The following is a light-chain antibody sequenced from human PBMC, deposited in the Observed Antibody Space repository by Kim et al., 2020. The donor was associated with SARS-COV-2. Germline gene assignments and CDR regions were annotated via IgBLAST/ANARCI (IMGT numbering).Light chain of an antibody. CDR2: KAS. Sequence: SAAVGDRVTITCRASQSISSGLAWYQQKPGKAPKLLIYKASNLESGVPSRFSGSGSGTEFTLTISSLQPDDFAIYYCQQYNSRRTFGQGTKVDIK. CDR1: QSISSG. V-gene: IGKV1-5*03. CDR3: QQYNSRRT. J-gene: IGKJ1*01.